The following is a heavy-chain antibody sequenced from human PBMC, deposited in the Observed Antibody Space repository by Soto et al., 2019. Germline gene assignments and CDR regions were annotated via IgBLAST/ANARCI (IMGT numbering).Heavy chain of an antibody. D-gene: IGHD3-22*01. CDR3: ARGEEDSSGYYGDYYYYGMDV. V-gene: IGHV6-1*01. CDR2: TYYRSKWYN. J-gene: IGHJ6*02. Sequence: SQTLSLPCAISGDSVSSNSAAWTWIRQSPSRGLEWLGRTYYRSKWYNDYAVSVKSRITINPDTSKNQFSLQLNSVTPEDTAVYYCARGEEDSSGYYGDYYYYGMDVWGQGTTVTVSS. CDR1: GDSVSSNSAA.